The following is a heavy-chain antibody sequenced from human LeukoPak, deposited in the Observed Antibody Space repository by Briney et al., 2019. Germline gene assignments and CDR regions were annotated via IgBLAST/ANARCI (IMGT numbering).Heavy chain of an antibody. V-gene: IGHV1-46*01. CDR1: GYTFTSYH. CDR3: AKLAAAGTAHYYFDY. J-gene: IGHJ4*02. Sequence: ASVKVSCKASGYTFTSYHMHWVRQAPGQGLEIMGIINPSGGSTTYAQKFQGRVTMTRDTSTSTVYMELSSLRSEDTAVYCCAKLAAAGTAHYYFDYWGQGTLVTVSS. CDR2: INPSGGST. D-gene: IGHD6-13*01.